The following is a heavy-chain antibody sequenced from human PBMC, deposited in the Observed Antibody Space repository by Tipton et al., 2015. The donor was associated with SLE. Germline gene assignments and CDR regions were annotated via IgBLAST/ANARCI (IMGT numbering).Heavy chain of an antibody. CDR1: GGSFSGYF. CDR2: INHSGIT. CDR3: AREDGYSGYNYYYYMDV. D-gene: IGHD5-12*01. Sequence: TLSLTCAVYGGSFSGYFWSWIRQPPGKGLEWIGEINHSGITNYNPSLESRLTTSVDTSKNQFSLKLNSVTAADTAVYYCAREDGYSGYNYYYYMDVWGKGTTVTVSS. V-gene: IGHV4-34*01. J-gene: IGHJ6*03.